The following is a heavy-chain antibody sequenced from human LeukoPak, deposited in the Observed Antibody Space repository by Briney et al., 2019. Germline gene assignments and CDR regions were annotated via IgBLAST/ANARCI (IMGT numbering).Heavy chain of an antibody. CDR1: GFTFSSYW. J-gene: IGHJ6*03. D-gene: IGHD5-12*01. V-gene: IGHV3-74*01. CDR3: IRTLIVATSPYMDV. Sequence: GGSLRLSCAASGFTFSSYWMYWVRQAPGKGLVWVSRVNSDGTGTTYADSVEGRFTISRDNAKTTLVLQMNSLRAEDTAIYYCIRTLIVATSPYMDVWGKGTTVTVSS. CDR2: VNSDGTGT.